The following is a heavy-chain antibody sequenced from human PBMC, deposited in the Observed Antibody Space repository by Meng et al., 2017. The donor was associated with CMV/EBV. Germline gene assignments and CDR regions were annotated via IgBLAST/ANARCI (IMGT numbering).Heavy chain of an antibody. CDR2: IIPILGIA. J-gene: IGHJ6*02. Sequence: SVKVSCKASGGTFSSYTISWVRQAPGQGLEWMGRIIPILGIANYAQKFQGRVTITADKSTSTAYMELRSLRSDDTAVYYCASWRDYYGMDVWGQGTTVTVSS. CDR1: GGTFSSYT. CDR3: ASWRDYYGMDV. V-gene: IGHV1-69*02.